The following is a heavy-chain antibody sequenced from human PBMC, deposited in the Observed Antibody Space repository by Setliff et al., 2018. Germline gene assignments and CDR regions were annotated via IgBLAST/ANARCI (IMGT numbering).Heavy chain of an antibody. CDR2: IYYSGST. J-gene: IGHJ4*02. Sequence: PSETLSLTCTVSGGSISSSSYYWGWIRQPPGKGLEWIGSIYYSGSTYYNPSLKSRVTISVDTSKNQFSLKLTSVTAADTAVYYCAKSGDYSNRGHFDCWGQGTLVTVSS. CDR3: AKSGDYSNRGHFDC. V-gene: IGHV4-39*07. CDR1: GGSISSSSYY. D-gene: IGHD4-4*01.